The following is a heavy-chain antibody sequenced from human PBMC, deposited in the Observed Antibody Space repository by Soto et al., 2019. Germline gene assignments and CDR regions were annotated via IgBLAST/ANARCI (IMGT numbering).Heavy chain of an antibody. CDR2: FSAHNGDT. Sequence: QVQLVQSGAEVKKPGASVKFSCKASGYTFSSFGISWVRQAPGHGLEWMGWFSAHNGDTQYAQKYQGRVTLTTDTSTNTAHMEMSGLRSDDTAVYFCARGGDSYGYAYWGQGTLISVSS. D-gene: IGHD5-18*01. J-gene: IGHJ4*02. V-gene: IGHV1-18*01. CDR1: GYTFSSFG. CDR3: ARGGDSYGYAY.